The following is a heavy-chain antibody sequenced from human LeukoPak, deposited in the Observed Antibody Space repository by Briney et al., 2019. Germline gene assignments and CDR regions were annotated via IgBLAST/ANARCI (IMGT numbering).Heavy chain of an antibody. D-gene: IGHD3-3*01. CDR1: GYTFTSYD. CDR3: AREAVYDFWSGYSAPWFDP. V-gene: IGHV1-8*03. Sequence: ASVKVSCKASGYTFTSYDINWVRQATGQGLEWMGWMNPNSGNTGYAQKFQGRVTITRNTSISTAYMELSSLRSEDTAVYYCAREAVYDFWSGYSAPWFDPWGQGTLVTVSS. J-gene: IGHJ5*02. CDR2: MNPNSGNT.